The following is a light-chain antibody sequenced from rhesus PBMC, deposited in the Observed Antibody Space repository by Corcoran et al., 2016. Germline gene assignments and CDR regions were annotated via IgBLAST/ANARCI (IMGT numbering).Light chain of an antibody. CDR3: QHGYGTPLA. J-gene: IGKJ4*01. Sequence: DIQMTQSPSSLSASVGDRVTITCRASENVNNYVNWYQQKTGKAPKLLIYKASTLQSGVPSRFSGSGSGTDYTFPISSLQPEDVATYYCQHGYGTPLAFGGGTKVEIK. CDR1: ENVNNY. CDR2: KAS. V-gene: IGKV1-74*01.